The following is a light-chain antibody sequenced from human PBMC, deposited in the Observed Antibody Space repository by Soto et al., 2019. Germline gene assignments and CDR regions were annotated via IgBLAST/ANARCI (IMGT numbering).Light chain of an antibody. CDR1: SSNIGAGYD. Sequence: VLTQPPSVSGAPGQRVTISCTGSSSNIGAGYDVHWYQQLPGTAPKLLIYGNSNRPSGVPDRFSGSKSGTSASLAITGLQDEDEADYYCQSYDSSLSVVFGGGTQLTVL. V-gene: IGLV1-40*01. CDR3: QSYDSSLSVV. J-gene: IGLJ2*01. CDR2: GNS.